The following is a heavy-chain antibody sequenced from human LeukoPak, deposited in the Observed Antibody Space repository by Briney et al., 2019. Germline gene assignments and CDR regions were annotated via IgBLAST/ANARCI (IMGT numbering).Heavy chain of an antibody. CDR2: IYYSGST. CDR1: GGSISSIIYY. CDR3: ATTRVRGVIRNLGLDV. V-gene: IGHV4-39*07. Sequence: KASETLSLTCTVSGGSISSIIYYWGWIRQPPGKGLEWIGTIYYSGSTYYNLSLKSRVTISVDTSKNQFSLKLSSVTAADTAVYYCATTRVRGVIRNLGLDVWGQGTTVTVSS. D-gene: IGHD3-10*01. J-gene: IGHJ6*02.